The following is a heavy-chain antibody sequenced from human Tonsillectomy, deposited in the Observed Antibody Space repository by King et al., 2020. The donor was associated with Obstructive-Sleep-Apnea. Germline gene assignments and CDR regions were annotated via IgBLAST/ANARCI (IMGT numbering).Heavy chain of an antibody. CDR1: GYTFSSAE. V-gene: IGHV1-8*01. CDR3: ARGSSRSFDI. J-gene: IGHJ4*02. D-gene: IGHD6-13*01. CDR2: MNPNSGNT. Sequence: QLVQSGAEVKKPGASVKVSCKASGYTFSSAEIHWVRQAPGQGLEWMGWMNPNSGNTVYVQKFQGRVTMTRNPSINTAYMELSSLRSTDTAVYFCARGSSRSFDIWGQGTLVTVSS.